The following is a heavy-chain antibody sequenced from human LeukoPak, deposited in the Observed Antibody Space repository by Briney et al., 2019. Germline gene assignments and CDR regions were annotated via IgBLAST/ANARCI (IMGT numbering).Heavy chain of an antibody. D-gene: IGHD3-22*01. V-gene: IGHV3-30-3*01. CDR3: ASSPRITMIVVVFPYYFDY. Sequence: PGGSLRLSYAASGFTFSGYAMHWVRQAPGKGLEWVAVISYDGSNKYYADSVKGRFTISRDNSKNTLYLQMNSLRAEDTAVYYCASSPRITMIVVVFPYYFDYWGQGTLVTVSS. CDR1: GFTFSGYA. CDR2: ISYDGSNK. J-gene: IGHJ4*02.